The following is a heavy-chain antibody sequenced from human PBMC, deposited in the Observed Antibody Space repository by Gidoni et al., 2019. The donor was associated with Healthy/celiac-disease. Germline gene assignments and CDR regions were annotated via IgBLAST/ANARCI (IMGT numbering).Heavy chain of an antibody. V-gene: IGHV3-23*01. CDR1: GFTFSSYA. CDR3: AKRIAAAGHYYYYGMDV. CDR2: ISGSGGST. Sequence: EVQLLESGGGLVQPGGSLRLSCAASGFTFSSYAMSWVRQAPGKGLEWVSAISGSGGSTSYADSVKGRFTISRDNSKNTLYLQMNSLRAEDTAVYYCAKRIAAAGHYYYYGMDVWGQGTTVTVSS. D-gene: IGHD6-13*01. J-gene: IGHJ6*02.